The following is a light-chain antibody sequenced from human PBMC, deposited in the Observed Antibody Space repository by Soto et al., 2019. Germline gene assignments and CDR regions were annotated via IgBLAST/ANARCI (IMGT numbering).Light chain of an antibody. CDR3: QEYANSPIT. J-gene: IGKJ4*02. CDR1: QSVSSNF. V-gene: IGKV3-20*01. CDR2: GVS. Sequence: KTSLSTVYVSKGERATXSCRASQSVSSNFLAWYQQKPGQAPRLLIYGVSNRPSGIPDRFFGSGSGTDFTLTINRLEPEDFAEYYCQEYANSPIT.